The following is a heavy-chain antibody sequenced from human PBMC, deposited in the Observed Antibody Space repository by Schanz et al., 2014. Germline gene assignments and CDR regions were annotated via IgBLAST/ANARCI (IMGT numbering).Heavy chain of an antibody. CDR1: GYTFTTYA. J-gene: IGHJ4*02. D-gene: IGHD3-3*01. CDR3: ARSAGRDFWSGYYTRFAY. V-gene: IGHV1-18*01. CDR2: ISVYTGNT. Sequence: QIQLVQSGPEVKKPGASVRVSCKASGYTFTTYAMSWVRQAPGQGLEWVGWISVYTGNTKYGQKVQGRVTMTADTSTKTAYMELRSLRSDDTAVYYCARSAGRDFWSGYYTRFAYWGEGTLDDVCS.